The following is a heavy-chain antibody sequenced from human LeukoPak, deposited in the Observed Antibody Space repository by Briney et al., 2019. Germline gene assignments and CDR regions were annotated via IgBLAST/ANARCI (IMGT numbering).Heavy chain of an antibody. Sequence: GGSLRLSCVASGFTFSSYAMHWVRQAPGKGLEWVAVISYDGSNKYYADSVKGRFTISRDNSKNTLYLQMNSLRAEDTAVYYCARSGFGSGISFDLWGQGTLVTVSS. D-gene: IGHD3-10*01. CDR1: GFTFSSYA. CDR3: ARSGFGSGISFDL. V-gene: IGHV3-30*04. J-gene: IGHJ5*02. CDR2: ISYDGSNK.